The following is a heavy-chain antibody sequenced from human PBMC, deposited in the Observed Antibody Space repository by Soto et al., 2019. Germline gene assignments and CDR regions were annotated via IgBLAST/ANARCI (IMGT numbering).Heavy chain of an antibody. CDR3: AHSRRGRYFDY. Sequence: QITLKESGPTLVKPTQTLTLTCTFSGFSLSTSGVGVGWIRQPPGKALEWLALIYWDDDKRYSPSLKSRLTIHQDLSKHLVLLTITNMDPVDTATYYCAHSRRGRYFDYWGQGTPVTVSS. J-gene: IGHJ4*02. D-gene: IGHD3-16*01. V-gene: IGHV2-5*02. CDR1: GFSLSTSGVG. CDR2: IYWDDDK.